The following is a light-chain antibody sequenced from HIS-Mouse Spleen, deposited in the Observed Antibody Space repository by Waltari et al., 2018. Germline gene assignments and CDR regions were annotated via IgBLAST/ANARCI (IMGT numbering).Light chain of an antibody. CDR2: DVS. Sequence: QSALTLPRSVSGSPGLSVTIPCTGTSSDVGGYNYVSWYQQHPGKAPKLMIYDVSKRPSGVPDRFSGSKSGNTASLTISGLQAEDEADYYCCSYAGSYTGVFGTGTKVTVL. J-gene: IGLJ1*01. CDR1: SSDVGGYNY. V-gene: IGLV2-11*01. CDR3: CSYAGSYTGV.